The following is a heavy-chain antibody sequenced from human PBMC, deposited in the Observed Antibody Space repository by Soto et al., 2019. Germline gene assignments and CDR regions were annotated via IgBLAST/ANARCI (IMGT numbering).Heavy chain of an antibody. CDR1: GGSISHYH. CDR2: LFYNGGT. V-gene: IGHV4-59*01. Sequence: QLQLQESGPGLVKPSETLSLTCTVSGGSISHYHWNWIRQAPGKGMEWIGYLFYNGGTHYNPALTSRVTISVDMSKNRLSLTLTSVTAADTAVYYCARSVYPWGQGTLVTVSS. J-gene: IGHJ5*02. CDR3: ARSVYP.